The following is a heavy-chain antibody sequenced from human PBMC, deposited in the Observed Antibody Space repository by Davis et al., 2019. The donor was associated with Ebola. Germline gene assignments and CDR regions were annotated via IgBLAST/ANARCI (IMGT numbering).Heavy chain of an antibody. D-gene: IGHD1-26*01. CDR3: ASSGSSTRSPMNY. Sequence: GGSLRLSCAASGFTFSSYAMHWVRQAPGKGLEWVAVISYDGSNKYYADSVKGRFTISRDNSKNTLYLQMNSLRAEDTAVYYCASSGSSTRSPMNYWGQGTLVTVSS. J-gene: IGHJ4*02. CDR2: ISYDGSNK. CDR1: GFTFSSYA. V-gene: IGHV3-30-3*01.